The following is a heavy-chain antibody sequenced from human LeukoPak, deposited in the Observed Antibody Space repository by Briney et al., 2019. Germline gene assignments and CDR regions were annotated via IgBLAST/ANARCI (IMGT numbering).Heavy chain of an antibody. Sequence: QPGGSLRLSCTASGFTFSSYAMSWVRQAPGEVLEWVSAISGSGGSTYYADSVKGRFTISRDNSKNTLYLQMNSLRAEDTAVYYCAKDRYYASGSPTRHYYGMDVWGQGTTVTVSS. D-gene: IGHD3-10*01. J-gene: IGHJ6*02. V-gene: IGHV3-23*01. CDR1: GFTFSSYA. CDR2: ISGSGGST. CDR3: AKDRYYASGSPTRHYYGMDV.